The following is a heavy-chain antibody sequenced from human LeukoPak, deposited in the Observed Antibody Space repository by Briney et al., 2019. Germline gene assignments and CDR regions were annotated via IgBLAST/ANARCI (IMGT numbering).Heavy chain of an antibody. CDR1: GFTFDDYA. CDR3: ARGPIMITFGGPFDY. V-gene: IGHV3-21*01. J-gene: IGHJ4*02. CDR2: ISSSSSYI. Sequence: GGSPRLSCAASGFTFDDYAMHWVRQAPGKGLEWVSSISSSSSYIYYADSVKGRFTISRDNAKNSLYLQMNNLRAEDTAVYYCARGPIMITFGGPFDYWGQGTLVTVSS. D-gene: IGHD3-16*01.